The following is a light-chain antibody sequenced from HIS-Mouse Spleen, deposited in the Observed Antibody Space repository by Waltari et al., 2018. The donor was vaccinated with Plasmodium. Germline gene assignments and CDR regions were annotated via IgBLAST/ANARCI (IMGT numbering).Light chain of an antibody. CDR2: DVS. Sequence: QSALTQPASVSGSPGQSITISCTGTSSDVGGYNYVSWYQQHPGKAPKLMIYDVSNRPAGGSNRFSGSKSGNTASLTISGLQAEDEADYHCSSYTSSSTLNYVFGTGTKVTVL. J-gene: IGLJ1*01. V-gene: IGLV2-14*03. CDR1: SSDVGGYNY. CDR3: SSYTSSSTLNYV.